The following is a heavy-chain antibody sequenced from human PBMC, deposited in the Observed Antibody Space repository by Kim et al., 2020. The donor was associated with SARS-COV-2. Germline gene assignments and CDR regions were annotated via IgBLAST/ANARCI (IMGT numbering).Heavy chain of an antibody. CDR2: ITHGGST. D-gene: IGHD3-3*01. CDR1: GGSIISDTHY. Sequence: SETLSLTCTVSGGSIISDTHYWGWIRQPPGKGREWIGSITHGGSTYYDPSLKSRVTMSIDTSTNQFFLRLASVTAADTAVYFCARVYEECEIWGQGPLVT. CDR3: ARVYEECEI. J-gene: IGHJ4*02. V-gene: IGHV4-39*07.